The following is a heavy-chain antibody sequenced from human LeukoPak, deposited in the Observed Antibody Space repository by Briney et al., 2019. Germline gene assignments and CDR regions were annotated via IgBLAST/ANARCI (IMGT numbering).Heavy chain of an antibody. CDR2: ISSSSSYI. CDR3: ARLPHYYETPGDFDY. D-gene: IGHD3-22*01. Sequence: GGSLRLSCAASGFTFSSHSMNWVRQAPGKVLEWVSSISSSSSYIYYADSVKGRFTISRDNAKNSLYLQMNSLRAEDTAVYYCARLPHYYETPGDFDYWGQGTLVTVSS. CDR1: GFTFSSHS. V-gene: IGHV3-21*01. J-gene: IGHJ4*02.